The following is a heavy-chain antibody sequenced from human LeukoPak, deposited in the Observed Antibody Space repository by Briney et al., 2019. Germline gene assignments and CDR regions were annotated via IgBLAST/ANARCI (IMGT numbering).Heavy chain of an antibody. V-gene: IGHV4-31*03. D-gene: IGHD1-26*01. Sequence: PSQTLSLTCTVSGGSISSGGYYWSWIRQHPGKGLEWIGYIYYSGSTHYNPSLKSRVTISVDTSKNQFSLKLSSVTAADTAVYYCARHFYSGIYFVQPFDYWGQGTVVTVSS. J-gene: IGHJ4*02. CDR3: ARHFYSGIYFVQPFDY. CDR1: GGSISSGGYY. CDR2: IYYSGST.